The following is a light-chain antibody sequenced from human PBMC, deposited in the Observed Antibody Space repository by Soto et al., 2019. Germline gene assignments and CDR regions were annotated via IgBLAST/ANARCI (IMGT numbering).Light chain of an antibody. V-gene: IGLV3-1*01. CDR2: QDY. CDR3: QAWDTGTVI. J-gene: IGLJ2*01. Sequence: SYELTQPPSVSVYPGQTASITCSGNKLGNKNVCWYQQKTGQSPVLFIYQDYLRPSGVPERFSGSNSGNTATLTISGTQAMDDADYYCQAWDTGTVIFGGGTKLTVL. CDR1: KLGNKN.